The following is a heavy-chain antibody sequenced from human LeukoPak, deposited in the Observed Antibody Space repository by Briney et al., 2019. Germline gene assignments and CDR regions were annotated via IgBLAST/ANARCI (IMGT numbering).Heavy chain of an antibody. Sequence: SETLSLTCTVSSGSISGYYWSWIRQPAGKGLEWIGRIYTSGSTNYNPSLKSRVTMSVDTPKNQFSLKLTSVTAADTAVYYCARENEVGARGLDYWGQGTLVTVSS. CDR3: ARENEVGARGLDY. D-gene: IGHD1-26*01. V-gene: IGHV4-4*07. J-gene: IGHJ4*02. CDR1: SGSISGYY. CDR2: IYTSGST.